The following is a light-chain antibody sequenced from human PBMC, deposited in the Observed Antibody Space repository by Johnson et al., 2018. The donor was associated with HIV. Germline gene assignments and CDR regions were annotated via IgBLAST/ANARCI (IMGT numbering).Light chain of an antibody. J-gene: IGLJ1*01. CDR2: DNN. CDR1: SSNIGNSY. Sequence: QSVLTQPPSVSAAPGQKVTISCSGSSSNIGNSYVSWYQQLPGTAPKLLIYDNNKRPSGIPDRFSGSKSGTSATLGITGLQTGDEAEYYCGTWDSSLRVGFFGTGTKVTVL. CDR3: GTWDSSLRVGF. V-gene: IGLV1-51*01.